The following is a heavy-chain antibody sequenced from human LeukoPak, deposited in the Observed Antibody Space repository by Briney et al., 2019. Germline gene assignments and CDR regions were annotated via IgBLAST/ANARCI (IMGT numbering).Heavy chain of an antibody. CDR2: IYTSGST. J-gene: IGHJ5*02. CDR3: ARDSEYGPNWFDP. Sequence: PSETLSLTCTVSGGSISSGSYYWSWIRQPAGKGLEWIGRIYTSGSTNYNPSLKSRVTISVDTSNNQFSLKLSSVTAADTAVYYCARDSEYGPNWFDPWGQGTLVTVSS. D-gene: IGHD2/OR15-2a*01. V-gene: IGHV4-61*02. CDR1: GGSISSGSYY.